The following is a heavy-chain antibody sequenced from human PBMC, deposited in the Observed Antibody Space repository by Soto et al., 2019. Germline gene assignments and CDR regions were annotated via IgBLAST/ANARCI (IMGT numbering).Heavy chain of an antibody. D-gene: IGHD3-10*01. CDR1: GFTFSSYS. CDR2: MSSSSSYI. V-gene: IGHV3-21*01. J-gene: IGHJ4*02. Sequence: EVQLVESGGGLVKPVGSLRLSCAASGFTFSSYSMNWVRQAPGKGLEWVSSMSSSSSYIYYADSVKGRFTISRDNAKNSLYLQINSLRAADTAVYYCADGGGFDYVGQGTLVTVSS. CDR3: ADGGGFDY.